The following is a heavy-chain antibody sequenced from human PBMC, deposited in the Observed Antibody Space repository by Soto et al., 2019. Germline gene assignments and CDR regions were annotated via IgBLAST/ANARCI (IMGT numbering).Heavy chain of an antibody. CDR1: GGTFSSYA. Sequence: GASLKVSCKASGGTFSSYAISWVRQAPGQGLEWMGGIIPIFGTANYAQKFQGRVTITADESTSTAYMELSSLRSEDTAVYYCARGDYGDYRRNYYYYYGMDVWGQGTTVTVSS. V-gene: IGHV1-69*13. CDR2: IIPIFGTA. D-gene: IGHD4-17*01. J-gene: IGHJ6*02. CDR3: ARGDYGDYRRNYYYYYGMDV.